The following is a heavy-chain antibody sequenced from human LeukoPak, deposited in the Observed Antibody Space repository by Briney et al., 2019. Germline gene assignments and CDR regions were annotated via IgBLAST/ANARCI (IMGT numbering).Heavy chain of an antibody. CDR1: GFTFSSYG. Sequence: GGSLRLSCAASGFTFSSYGMSWVRQAPGKGLEWVSAISGSGGSTYYADSVKGRFTISRDNSKNTLYLQMNSLRAEDTAVYYCAKGIAAAGTPGFDPWGQGTLVTVSS. CDR2: ISGSGGST. J-gene: IGHJ5*02. D-gene: IGHD6-13*01. V-gene: IGHV3-23*01. CDR3: AKGIAAAGTPGFDP.